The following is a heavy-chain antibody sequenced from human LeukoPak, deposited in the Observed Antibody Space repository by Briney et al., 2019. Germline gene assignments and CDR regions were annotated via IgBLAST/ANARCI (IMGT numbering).Heavy chain of an antibody. J-gene: IGHJ4*02. CDR3: ARLSTRIAVAGTWFDY. CDR2: INPNSGGT. V-gene: IGHV1-2*04. D-gene: IGHD6-19*01. CDR1: GYTFTGYY. Sequence: GASVKVSCKASGYTFTGYYMHWVRQAPGQGLEWMGWINPNSGGTNYAQKFQGWVTMTRDTSISTVYMELSRLRSDDTAVYYCARLSTRIAVAGTWFDYWGQGTLVTVSS.